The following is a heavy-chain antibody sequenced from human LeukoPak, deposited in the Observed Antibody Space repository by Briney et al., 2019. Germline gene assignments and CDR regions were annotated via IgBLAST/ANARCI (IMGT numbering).Heavy chain of an antibody. CDR3: ARDRGYGDYADAFDI. D-gene: IGHD4-17*01. Sequence: PSETLSLTCIVSGGSISTSAYYWSWIRQPPGKGLEWIGYIYYSGSTNYNPSLKSRVTISVDTSKNQFSLKLSSVTAADTAVYYCARDRGYGDYADAFDIWGQGTMVTVSS. CDR1: GGSISTSAYY. CDR2: IYYSGST. J-gene: IGHJ3*02. V-gene: IGHV4-61*08.